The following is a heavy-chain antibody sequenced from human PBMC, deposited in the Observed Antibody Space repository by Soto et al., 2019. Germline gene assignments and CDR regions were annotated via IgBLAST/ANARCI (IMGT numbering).Heavy chain of an antibody. CDR1: GGATRSFT. D-gene: IGHD6-13*01. CDR3: TRDASRDSSARGWFDP. CDR2: ISSNSAYI. J-gene: IGHJ5*02. V-gene: IGHV3-21*01. Sequence: GGSQRLSCSATGGATRSFTMNWVRQAPGKGLEWVPTISSNSAYIYYTDALRGRFTISRDNAKNSLHLQMNSLRAEDTAVYYCTRDASRDSSARGWFDPWGPGTLVTVSS.